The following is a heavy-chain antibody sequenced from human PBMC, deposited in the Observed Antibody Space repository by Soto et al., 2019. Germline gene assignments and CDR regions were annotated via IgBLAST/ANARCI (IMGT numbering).Heavy chain of an antibody. J-gene: IGHJ5*02. CDR2: IYYSGST. D-gene: IGHD2-15*01. CDR3: ASGLLMGNWFDP. CDR1: GGSISSGDYY. Sequence: QVQLQESGPGLVKPSQTLSLTCTVSGGSISSGDYYWSWIRQPPGKGLEWIGYIYYSGSTYYNPSLESRVPLSVDTSKTQFSLKLSSVTAADTAGYYCASGLLMGNWFDPWGQGTRVTVSS. V-gene: IGHV4-30-4*01.